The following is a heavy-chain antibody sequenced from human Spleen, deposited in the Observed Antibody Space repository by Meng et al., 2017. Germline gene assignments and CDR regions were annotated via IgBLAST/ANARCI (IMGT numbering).Heavy chain of an antibody. CDR2: IKQDGSEK. J-gene: IGHJ4*02. Sequence: GESLKISCAASGFTFTNHWMSWVRQAPGKGLEWVANIKQDGSEKYYVDSVKGRFTISRDNAKNSLYLQVNSLRAEDTAVYYCASNSGEGKIDYWGQGTLVTVSS. D-gene: IGHD4-23*01. CDR3: ASNSGEGKIDY. V-gene: IGHV3-7*01. CDR1: GFTFTNHW.